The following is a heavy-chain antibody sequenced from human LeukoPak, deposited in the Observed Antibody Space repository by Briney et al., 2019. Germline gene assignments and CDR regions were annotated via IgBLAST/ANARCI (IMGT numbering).Heavy chain of an antibody. V-gene: IGHV3-7*01. CDR2: IKQDVSEK. Sequence: GGSLRLSCAASGFTFMTYWMSWVRQAPGKGLEWVANIKQDVSEKYYVDSVKGRFTISRDNAKNSLYLQMNSLRAEDTAVYYCARDESSSGYYYDYWGQGTLVTVSS. J-gene: IGHJ4*02. D-gene: IGHD3-22*01. CDR3: ARDESSSGYYYDY. CDR1: GFTFMTYW.